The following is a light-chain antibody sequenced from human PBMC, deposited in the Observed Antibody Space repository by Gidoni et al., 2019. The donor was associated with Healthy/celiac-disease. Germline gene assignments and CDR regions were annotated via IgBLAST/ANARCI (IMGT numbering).Light chain of an antibody. Sequence: DIVMPQTQLSLHVTPEEPASISCRSSQSLMPSNGYNCVDWYLQKPGQSPQFLIYLGSNRAPGVPDRFRGGGSCTDFTLKISRGEAEDVGVYYCMQALQTPIFGQGTRLEI. CDR3: MQALQTPI. J-gene: IGKJ5*01. V-gene: IGKV2-28*01. CDR1: QSLMPSNGYNC. CDR2: LGS.